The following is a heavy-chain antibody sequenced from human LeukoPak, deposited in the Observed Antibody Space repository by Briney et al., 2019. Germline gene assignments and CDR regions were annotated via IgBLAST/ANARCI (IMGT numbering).Heavy chain of an antibody. CDR3: ARGRGRYYGMDV. CDR1: GGSFSGYY. CDR2: INHSGTT. Sequence: SETLSLTCTIYGGSFSGYYWSWIRQHPGKGLEWLAEINHSGTTNYNPSLKSRVTISLDTSKKQFSLNLTSLTAADTAIYYCARGRGRYYGMDVWGQGTAVTVSS. V-gene: IGHV4-34*01. J-gene: IGHJ6*02.